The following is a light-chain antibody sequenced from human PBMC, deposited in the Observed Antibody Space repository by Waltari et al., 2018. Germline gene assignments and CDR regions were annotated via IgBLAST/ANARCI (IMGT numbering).Light chain of an antibody. CDR1: QSLLHSDGYNY. CDR3: MQALQMYT. CDR2: LGS. Sequence: DILMTHSLLSLSVSPAEPSSITCSSGQSLLHSDGYNYLHWYLQKQGHSPQLLIYLGSSRASGVPDRVSGSGSGTYFTLKITRVEPEDVGLYYCMQALQMYTFGQGTRLDI. V-gene: IGKV2-28*01. J-gene: IGKJ2*01.